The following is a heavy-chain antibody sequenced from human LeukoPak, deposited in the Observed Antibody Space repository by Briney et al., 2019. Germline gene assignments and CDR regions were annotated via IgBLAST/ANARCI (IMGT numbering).Heavy chain of an antibody. J-gene: IGHJ4*02. D-gene: IGHD2-15*01. Sequence: GGSLRLSCAASGFTFSDYYISWIRQAPGKWLEWVSAISNNGGYTYYADSVQGRFTISIHNSKSTLCLQMNSLRAEDTAVYYCAKQLGYCSDGSCYFPYWGQGTLVTVSS. CDR3: AKQLGYCSDGSCYFPY. CDR2: ISNNGGYT. CDR1: GFTFSDYY. V-gene: IGHV3-23*01.